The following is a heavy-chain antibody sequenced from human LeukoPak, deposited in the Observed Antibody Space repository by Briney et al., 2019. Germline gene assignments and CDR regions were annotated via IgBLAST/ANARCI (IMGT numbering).Heavy chain of an antibody. J-gene: IGHJ4*02. CDR3: ARVQVTTLSGRDY. V-gene: IGHV1-2*02. CDR2: INPNSGGT. Sequence: GASVEVSCKASGYTFTGYYMHWVRQAPGQGLEWMGWINPNSGGTNYAQKFQGRVTMTGDTSISTAYMELSRLRSDDTAVYYCARVQVTTLSGRDYWGQGTLVTVSS. CDR1: GYTFTGYY. D-gene: IGHD4-17*01.